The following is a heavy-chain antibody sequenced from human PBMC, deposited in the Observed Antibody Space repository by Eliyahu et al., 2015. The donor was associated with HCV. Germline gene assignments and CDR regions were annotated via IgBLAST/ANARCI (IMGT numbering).Heavy chain of an antibody. V-gene: IGHV3-66*01. CDR2: LYGTPYGTGLT. CDR1: GXSVYNAY. CDR3: ARNYYDVSLGYYFDL. Sequence: VQVVESGGDLVQPGGSLRLTCXASGXSVYNAYISWVRQAPGKGXEXVSVLYGTPYGTGLTFYADSVNGRFTISRDTSKNTLYLQMNSLRVEDTAVYYCARNYYDVSLGYYFDLWGRGTLVTVSS. D-gene: IGHD3-22*01. J-gene: IGHJ2*01.